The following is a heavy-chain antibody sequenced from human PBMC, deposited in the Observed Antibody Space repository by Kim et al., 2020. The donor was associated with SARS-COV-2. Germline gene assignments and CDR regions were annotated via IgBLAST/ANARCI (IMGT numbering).Heavy chain of an antibody. J-gene: IGHJ4*02. CDR1: GGSISSGGYY. CDR3: ARSTGKHTDLTYVGY. Sequence: SETLSLTCTVSGGSISSGGYYWSWIRQHPGKGLEWIGYIYYSGSTYYNPSLKSRVTISVDTSKNQFSLKLSSVTAADTAVYYCARSTGKHTDLTYVGYWGQGTLVTVSS. CDR2: IYYSGST. D-gene: IGHD1-1*01. V-gene: IGHV4-31*03.